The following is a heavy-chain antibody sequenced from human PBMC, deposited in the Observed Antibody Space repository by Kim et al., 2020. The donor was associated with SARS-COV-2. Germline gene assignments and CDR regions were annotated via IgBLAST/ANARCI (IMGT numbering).Heavy chain of an antibody. D-gene: IGHD3-10*01. CDR2: INHSGST. J-gene: IGHJ4*02. Sequence: SETLSLTCAVYGGSFSGYYWSWIRQPPGKGLEWIGEINHSGSTNYNPSLKSRVTISVDTSKNQFSLKLSSVTAADTAVYYCASSSMVRGVLHDYWGQGT. V-gene: IGHV4-34*01. CDR1: GGSFSGYY. CDR3: ASSSMVRGVLHDY.